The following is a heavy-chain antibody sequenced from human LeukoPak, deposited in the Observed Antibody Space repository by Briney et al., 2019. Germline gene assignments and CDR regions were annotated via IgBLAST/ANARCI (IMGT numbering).Heavy chain of an antibody. V-gene: IGHV4-39*07. CDR1: GGSISSSSYY. CDR3: ARGIVVVAQLGFYFYYMDV. CDR2: IYTSGST. Sequence: KASETLSLTCTVSGGSISSSSYYWGWIRQPPGKGLEWIGSIYTSGSTNYNPSLKSRVTISVDTSKNQFSLKLSSVTAADTAVYYCARGIVVVAQLGFYFYYMDVWGKGTTVTISS. J-gene: IGHJ6*03. D-gene: IGHD2-15*01.